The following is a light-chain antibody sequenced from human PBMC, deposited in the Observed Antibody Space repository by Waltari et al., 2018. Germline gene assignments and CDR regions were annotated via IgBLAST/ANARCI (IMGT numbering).Light chain of an antibody. V-gene: IGLV2-14*01. CDR1: SSDVGGYNN. CDR3: LSYTSSSTYV. CDR2: EVS. Sequence: QSALTQPASVSGSPGQSLPFSCTGTSSDVGGYNNVPWYQQHPGKVPKLMIYEVSNRPSGVSNRFSGSKSGNTASLTISGLQAEDEADYYCLSYTSSSTYVFGTGTKVTVL. J-gene: IGLJ1*01.